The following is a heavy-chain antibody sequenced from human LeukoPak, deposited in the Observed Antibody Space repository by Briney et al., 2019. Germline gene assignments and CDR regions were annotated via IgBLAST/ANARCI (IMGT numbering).Heavy chain of an antibody. D-gene: IGHD6-19*01. Sequence: PGGSLRLSCAASGFTLRSYTMNWVRQAPGKGLEWVAFIRSDGSIKYYADSVKGRFTISRDNSKNTLYLQMISLRPEDTAVYYCAKDLDLESIAVAGPAFDYWGQGTLVTVSS. V-gene: IGHV3-30*02. CDR3: AKDLDLESIAVAGPAFDY. CDR1: GFTLRSYT. J-gene: IGHJ4*02. CDR2: IRSDGSIK.